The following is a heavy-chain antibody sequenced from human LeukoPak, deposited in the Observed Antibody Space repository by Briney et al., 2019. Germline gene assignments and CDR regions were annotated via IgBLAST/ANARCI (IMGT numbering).Heavy chain of an antibody. D-gene: IGHD1-14*01. V-gene: IGHV3-53*01. J-gene: IGHJ4*02. CDR3: ARDITYAY. Sequence: PSETLSLTCAVYGGSFSGYYWSWIRQPPGKGLEWVSVIYSGGSTYYADSVKGRFTISRDNSKNTLYLQMNSLRAEDTAVYYCARDITYAYWGQGTLVTVSS. CDR2: IYSGGST. CDR1: GGSFSGYY.